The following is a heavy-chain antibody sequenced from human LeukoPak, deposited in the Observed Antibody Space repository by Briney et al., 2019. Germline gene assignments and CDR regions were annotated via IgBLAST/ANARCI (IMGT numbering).Heavy chain of an antibody. D-gene: IGHD3-22*01. CDR3: ASRYDSSGYYADAFDI. Sequence: SVTVSFTSSGGTFTIYAISWERHAPGQGLEWMGRIIPILGIANYAQKFQGRVTITADKSTSTAYTELSSLRSEDTAVYYCASRYDSSGYYADAFDIWGQGTMVTVSS. CDR2: IIPILGIA. J-gene: IGHJ3*02. V-gene: IGHV1-69*04. CDR1: GGTFTIYA.